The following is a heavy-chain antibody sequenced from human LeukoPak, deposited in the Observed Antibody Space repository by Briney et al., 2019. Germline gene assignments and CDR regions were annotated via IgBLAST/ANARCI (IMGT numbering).Heavy chain of an antibody. Sequence: SETLSLTCIVSGYSISSGYYWGWIRHPPGKGLEWIGNIHHSGSTYYNPSLKSRVTISVDTSKDQLSLKLNSVTAADTAAYYCARGGGAIFGVVHRYNWFDPWGQGTLVTVSS. CDR1: GYSISSGYY. CDR2: IHHSGST. D-gene: IGHD3-3*01. V-gene: IGHV4-38-2*02. CDR3: ARGGGAIFGVVHRYNWFDP. J-gene: IGHJ5*02.